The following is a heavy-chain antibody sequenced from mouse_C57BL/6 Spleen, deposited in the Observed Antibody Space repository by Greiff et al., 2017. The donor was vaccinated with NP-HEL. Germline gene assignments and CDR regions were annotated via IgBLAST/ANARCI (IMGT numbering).Heavy chain of an antibody. V-gene: IGHV1-58*01. D-gene: IGHD2-3*01. CDR2: IYLGNGYT. J-gene: IGHJ2*01. Sequence: DVQLQESGAELVRPGSSVKMSCTTSGYTFTSYGINWVKQRPGQGLEWIGYIYLGNGYTEYNEKFKGKATLTSDTSSSTAYMQLSSLTSEDSAIYFCALRVDGYYLDYWGQGTTLTVSS. CDR1: GYTFTSYG. CDR3: ALRVDGYYLDY.